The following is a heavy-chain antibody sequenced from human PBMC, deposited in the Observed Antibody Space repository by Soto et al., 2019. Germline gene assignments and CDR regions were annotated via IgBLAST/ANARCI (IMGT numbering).Heavy chain of an antibody. CDR2: ISGSGGST. V-gene: IGHV3-23*01. CDR1: GFTFSSYA. D-gene: IGHD3-10*01. CDR3: AKDWMAVRGEPPTD. J-gene: IGHJ4*02. Sequence: EVQLLESGGGLVQPGGSLRLSCAASGFTFSSYAMSWVRQAPGKGLEWVSAISGSGGSTYYADSVKGRFTISRDNSKITLDLQMNSLRAEDTAVYYCAKDWMAVRGEPPTDWGQATLVTVSS.